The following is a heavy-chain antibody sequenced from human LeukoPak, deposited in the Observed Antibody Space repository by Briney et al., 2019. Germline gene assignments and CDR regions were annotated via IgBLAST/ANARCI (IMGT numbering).Heavy chain of an antibody. J-gene: IGHJ5*01. CDR2: IYYSGST. D-gene: IGHD6-13*01. CDR1: GGSISSNY. CDR3: ARAYSSNWYDY. Sequence: SETLSLTCTVSGGSISSNYWSWIRQPPGKGLEWIGYIYYSGSTNYNPSLKSRVTISVDTSKNQFSLKLNSVTAADTAVYYCARAYSSNWYDYWGQGTLVTVSS. V-gene: IGHV4-59*01.